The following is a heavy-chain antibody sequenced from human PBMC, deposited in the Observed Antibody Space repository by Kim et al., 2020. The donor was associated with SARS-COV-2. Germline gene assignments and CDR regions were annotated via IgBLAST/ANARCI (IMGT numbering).Heavy chain of an antibody. V-gene: IGHV4-31*03. Sequence: SETLSLTCTVSGGSISSGGYYWSWIRQHPGKGLEWIGYIYYSGSTYYNPSLKSRVTISVDTSKNQFSLKLSSVTAADTAVYYCASEAAGLFDYWGQGTLVTVSS. CDR1: GGSISSGGYY. J-gene: IGHJ4*02. D-gene: IGHD6-13*01. CDR2: IYYSGST. CDR3: ASEAAGLFDY.